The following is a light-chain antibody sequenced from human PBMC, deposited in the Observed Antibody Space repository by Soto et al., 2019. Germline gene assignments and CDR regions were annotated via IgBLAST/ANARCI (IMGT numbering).Light chain of an antibody. CDR3: QVWDTSSDHLYV. CDR1: NIGSKS. V-gene: IGLV3-21*02. CDR2: DDS. Sequence: SYVLTQTPSVSVAPGQTARITCGGNNIGSKSVHWYQQEPGQAPVLVVFDDSDRPSGIPDRFSGSKSENTATLTISRVEVGDEADYYCQVWDTSSDHLYVFGTGTKLTVL. J-gene: IGLJ1*01.